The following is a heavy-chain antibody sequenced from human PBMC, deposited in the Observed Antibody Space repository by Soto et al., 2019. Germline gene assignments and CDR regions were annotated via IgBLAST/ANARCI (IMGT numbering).Heavy chain of an antibody. J-gene: IGHJ4*02. CDR3: AGSYDFWSGYNRSGYYFDY. D-gene: IGHD3-3*01. CDR2: IIPIFGTA. Sequence: SVKVSCKASGGTFSSYAISWVRQAPGQGLEWMGGIIPIFGTANYAQEFQGRVTITADESTSTAYMELSSLRSEDTAVYYCAGSYDFWSGYNRSGYYFDYWGQGXLVTVSS. V-gene: IGHV1-69*13. CDR1: GGTFSSYA.